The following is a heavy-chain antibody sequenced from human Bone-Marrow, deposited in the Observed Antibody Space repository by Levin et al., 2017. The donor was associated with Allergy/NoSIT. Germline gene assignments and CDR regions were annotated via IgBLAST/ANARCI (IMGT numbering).Heavy chain of an antibody. CDR3: ARDVDCTAGECYGAFDM. J-gene: IGHJ3*02. Sequence: RASETLSLTCSVSGVSISSGDHYWSWVRQSPGRGLEWIGYLYYTGGAFYNPSLHNRVTMSVDTSKNQFSLKMNFVTAADTAVYYCARDVDCTAGECYGAFDMWGQGTMVTVS. V-gene: IGHV4-30-4*01. D-gene: IGHD2-8*02. CDR2: LYYTGGA. CDR1: GVSISSGDHY.